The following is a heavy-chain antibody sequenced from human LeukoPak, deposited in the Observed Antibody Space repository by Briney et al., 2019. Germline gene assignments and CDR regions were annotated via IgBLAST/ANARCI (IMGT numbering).Heavy chain of an antibody. V-gene: IGHV3-11*05. CDR2: ISSSSSYT. J-gene: IGHJ4*02. Sequence: GGSLRLSCAASGFTFSDYHMSWIRQAPGKGLEWVSYISSSSSYTNYADSVKGRFTISRDNAKNSLYLQMNSLRAEDTAVYYCARDLQGDYDILTGYSPFDYWGQGTLVTVSS. CDR1: GFTFSDYH. CDR3: ARDLQGDYDILTGYSPFDY. D-gene: IGHD3-9*01.